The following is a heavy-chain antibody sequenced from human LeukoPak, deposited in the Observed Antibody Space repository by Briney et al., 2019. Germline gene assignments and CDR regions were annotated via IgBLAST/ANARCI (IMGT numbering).Heavy chain of an antibody. CDR1: GGSISSGSYY. V-gene: IGHV4-61*02. CDR3: ARAATATVTTPHARYYYYYMDV. D-gene: IGHD4-17*01. Sequence: PSETLSLTCTVSGGSISSGSYYWIWLRQPAGKALEWIGRIYTSESTNYNPSLKSRVTISVDTSKNQFSLKLSSVTAADTAVYYCARAATATVTTPHARYYYYYMDVWGKGTTVTVSS. CDR2: IYTSEST. J-gene: IGHJ6*03.